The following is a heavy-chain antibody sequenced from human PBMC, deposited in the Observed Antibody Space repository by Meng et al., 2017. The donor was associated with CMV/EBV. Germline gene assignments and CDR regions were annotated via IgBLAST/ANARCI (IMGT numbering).Heavy chain of an antibody. D-gene: IGHD3-10*01. Sequence: SGGSISSSNWWSWVRQPPGKGLEWIGEIYHSGSTNYNPSLKSRVTISVDKSKNQFSLKLSSVTAADTAVYYCASFTVRGVTSDKYFDYWGQGTLVTVSS. V-gene: IGHV4-4*02. CDR3: ASFTVRGVTSDKYFDY. J-gene: IGHJ4*02. CDR2: IYHSGST. CDR1: GGSISSSNW.